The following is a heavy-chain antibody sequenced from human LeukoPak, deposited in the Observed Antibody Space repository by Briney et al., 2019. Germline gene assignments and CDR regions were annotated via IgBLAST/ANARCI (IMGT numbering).Heavy chain of an antibody. V-gene: IGHV3-23*01. J-gene: IGHJ6*02. CDR2: ISVSGATT. Sequence: GGSLRLSCAASGFVFSSYAMSWVRQAPGKGLEWVSDISVSGATTSFADSVKGRFTISRDNSKNTLYLQMNNLRAEDTAVYYCAKVRGLYYYCGMDVWGQGTTVTVTS. D-gene: IGHD3/OR15-3a*01. CDR3: AKVRGLYYYCGMDV. CDR1: GFVFSSYA.